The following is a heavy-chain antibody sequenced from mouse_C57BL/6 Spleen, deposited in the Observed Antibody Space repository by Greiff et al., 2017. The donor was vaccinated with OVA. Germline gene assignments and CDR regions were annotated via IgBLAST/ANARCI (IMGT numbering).Heavy chain of an antibody. CDR3: TRALYGSSLFAY. CDR2: IDPETGGT. CDR1: GYTFTDYE. J-gene: IGHJ3*01. D-gene: IGHD1-1*01. Sequence: ESGAELVRPGASVTLSCKASGYTFTDYEMHWVKQTPVHGLEWIGAIDPETGGTAYNQKFKGKAILTADKSSSTAYMELRSLTSEDSAVDYCTRALYGSSLFAYWGQGTLVTVSA. V-gene: IGHV1-15*01.